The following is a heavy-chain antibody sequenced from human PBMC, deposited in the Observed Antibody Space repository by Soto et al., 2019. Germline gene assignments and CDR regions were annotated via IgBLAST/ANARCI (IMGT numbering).Heavy chain of an antibody. CDR1: GYNFPSSN. Sequence: QERLVQSGAELRRPGASVKISCRASGYNFPSSNVNWVRQASGQGPEWMGWMNAANGNAAFARDFQGRGSMTRDLSTDTAYLELGGLSSGDTAMYYCARAVGIGVTGLDLWGPGTFVTVS. D-gene: IGHD2-21*02. CDR2: MNAANGNA. J-gene: IGHJ5*02. CDR3: ARAVGIGVTGLDL. V-gene: IGHV1-8*01.